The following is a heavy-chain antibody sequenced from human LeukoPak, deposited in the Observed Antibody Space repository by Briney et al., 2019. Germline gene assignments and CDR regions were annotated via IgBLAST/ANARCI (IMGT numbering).Heavy chain of an antibody. V-gene: IGHV3-30*18. D-gene: IGHD2-15*01. CDR3: AKDSWLVVAAPDY. Sequence: GGSLRLSCAASGFTFSSYGMHWVRKAPGKGLEWVAVISYDGSNKYYADSVKGRFTISRDNSKNTLYLQMNSLRAEDTAVYYCAKDSWLVVAAPDYWGQGTLVTVSS. J-gene: IGHJ4*02. CDR1: GFTFSSYG. CDR2: ISYDGSNK.